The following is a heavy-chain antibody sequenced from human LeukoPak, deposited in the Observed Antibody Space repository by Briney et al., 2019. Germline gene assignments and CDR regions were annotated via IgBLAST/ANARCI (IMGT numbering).Heavy chain of an antibody. CDR1: GFTFSNYE. J-gene: IGHJ5*02. V-gene: IGHV3-48*03. CDR2: ISSSGSI. D-gene: IGHD3-22*01. CDR3: ASTNYYGSSGFSNWFDP. Sequence: GGSLRLSCAASGFTFSNYEMNWVRQAPGKGLEWLSYISSSGSIYYAGSVKGQFTISRDNAKNSLYLQMNSLRAEDTAIYYCASTNYYGSSGFSNWFDPWGQGTLVTVSS.